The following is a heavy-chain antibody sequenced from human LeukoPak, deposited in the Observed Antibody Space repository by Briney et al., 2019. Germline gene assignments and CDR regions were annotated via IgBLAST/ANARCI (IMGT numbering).Heavy chain of an antibody. CDR2: ISHHGSNE. V-gene: IGHV3-30*09. CDR1: GFTFSTYP. J-gene: IGHJ4*02. CDR3: ARVHDTTGYYHYFDS. D-gene: IGHD3-9*01. Sequence: QPGGSLRLSCEASGFTFSTYPMPWVRQAPDKGLEWVAMISHHGSNEYYADSVKGRFAISRDNSKNTLYLQMNNPRVEDTAIYYCARVHDTTGYYHYFDSWGQGTLVTVSS.